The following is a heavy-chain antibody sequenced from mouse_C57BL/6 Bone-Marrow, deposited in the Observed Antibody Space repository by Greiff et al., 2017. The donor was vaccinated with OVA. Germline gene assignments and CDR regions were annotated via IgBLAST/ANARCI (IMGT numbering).Heavy chain of an antibody. J-gene: IGHJ2*01. CDR1: GYTFTSYW. V-gene: IGHV1-74*01. CDR2: IHPSDSDT. D-gene: IGHD1-1*01. CDR3: AIWTVVGYYFDY. Sequence: QVQLQQPGAELVKPGASVKVSCKASGYTFTSYWMHWVKQRPGQGLEWIGRIHPSDSDTNYNQKFKGKATLTVDKSSSTAYMQLSSLTAEDTAVYYCAIWTVVGYYFDYWGQGTTLTVSS.